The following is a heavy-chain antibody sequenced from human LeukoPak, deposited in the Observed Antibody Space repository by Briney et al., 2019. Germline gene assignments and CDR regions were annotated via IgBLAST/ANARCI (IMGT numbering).Heavy chain of an antibody. CDR1: GFTFSSYS. CDR3: ARVSGYSYGYSDFDY. J-gene: IGHJ4*02. CDR2: ISSSSSYI. V-gene: IGHV3-21*01. Sequence: GGSLRLSCAASGFTFSSYSMNWVPQAPGKGLEWVSSISSSSSYIYYADSVKGRFTISRDNAKNSLYLQMKSLRAEDTAVDYCARVSGYSYGYSDFDYWGQGTLVTVSS. D-gene: IGHD5-18*01.